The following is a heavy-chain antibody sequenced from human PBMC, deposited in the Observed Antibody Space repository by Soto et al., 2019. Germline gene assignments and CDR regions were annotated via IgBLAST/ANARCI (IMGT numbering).Heavy chain of an antibody. J-gene: IGHJ6*03. V-gene: IGHV4-59*08. Sequence: SETLSLTCTVSGGSISSYYWSWIRQPPGKGLEWIGYIYYSGSTNYNPSLKSRVTISVDTSKNQFSLKLSSVTAADTAVYYCARHRPYSRNYVTRYYYYYYMDVWGKGTTVTVSS. CDR1: GGSISSYY. D-gene: IGHD4-4*01. CDR3: ARHRPYSRNYVTRYYYYYYMDV. CDR2: IYYSGST.